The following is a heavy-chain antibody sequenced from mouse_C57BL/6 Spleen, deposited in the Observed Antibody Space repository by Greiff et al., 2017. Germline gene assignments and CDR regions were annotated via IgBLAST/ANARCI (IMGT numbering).Heavy chain of an antibody. CDR2: ISSGSSTI. CDR1: GFTFSDYG. D-gene: IGHD1-2*01. J-gene: IGHJ1*03. CDR3: ARPTFTAWYFDV. V-gene: IGHV5-17*01. Sequence: EVKLVESGGGLVKPGGSLTLSCAASGFTFSDYGLHWVRQAPGKGLEWVAYISSGSSTIYYADTVKGRFTISRDKAKNTLFLQMTSLRSEDTAMYYCARPTFTAWYFDVWGTGTTVTV.